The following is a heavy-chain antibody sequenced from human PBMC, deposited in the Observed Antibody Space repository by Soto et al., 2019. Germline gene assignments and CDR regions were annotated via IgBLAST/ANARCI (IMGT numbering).Heavy chain of an antibody. CDR1: GGSISSSSYF. J-gene: IGHJ4*02. CDR3: ARGNYDSSGYYFEY. D-gene: IGHD3-22*01. V-gene: IGHV4-39*01. CDR2: IYYSGGT. Sequence: SETLSLTCTVSGGSISSSSYFWGWIRQPPGKGLEWIGSIYYSGGTYYNPSLKSRVTISVDTSKNQFSLKLSSVTAADTAVYYCARGNYDSSGYYFEYRGQGTQVTVSS.